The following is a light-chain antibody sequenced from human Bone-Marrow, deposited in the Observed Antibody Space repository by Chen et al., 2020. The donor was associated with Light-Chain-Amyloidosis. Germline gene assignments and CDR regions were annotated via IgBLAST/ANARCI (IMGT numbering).Light chain of an antibody. CDR3: MQARQTPHT. CDR1: QSLLHSNGFNY. J-gene: IGKJ2*01. CDR2: LGS. Sequence: DIVMTQSPLSLPVTPGEPASISCRSSQSLLHSNGFNYLDWYLQKPGQSPQLLIYLGSSRASGVPDRFSGSGSGTDFTLKISRVEAEDVGVYYCMQARQTPHTFGLGTKLEIK. V-gene: IGKV2-28*01.